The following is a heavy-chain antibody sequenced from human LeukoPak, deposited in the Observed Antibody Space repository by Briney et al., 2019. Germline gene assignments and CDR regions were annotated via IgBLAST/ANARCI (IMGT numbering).Heavy chain of an antibody. D-gene: IGHD3-22*01. CDR2: ISGSGGST. CDR1: GFTFSSYA. V-gene: IGHV3-23*01. CDR3: AKDSPTYYYDSSGYLFDY. Sequence: GGSLRLSCAASGFTFSSYAMSWVRQAPGKGLEWVSAISGSGGSTYYADSVKGRFTISRDNSKNTLCLQMNSLGAEDTAVYYCAKDSPTYYYDSSGYLFDYWGQGTLVTVSS. J-gene: IGHJ4*02.